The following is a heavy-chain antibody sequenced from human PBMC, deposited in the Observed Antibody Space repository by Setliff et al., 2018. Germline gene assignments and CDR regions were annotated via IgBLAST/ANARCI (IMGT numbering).Heavy chain of an antibody. CDR1: GYTLSNSI. D-gene: IGHD2-8*01. CDR3: LRLVRYCTKIACQATSGDEV. Sequence: ASVKVSCKASGYTLSNSILSWVRQAPGQGLEWVGWISAYDGKTYSAQKFQDRVTLTTHTSTNMGYLELRDLRSDDTAVYYCLRLVRYCTKIACQATSGDEVWGLGTLVTV. CDR2: ISAYDGKT. J-gene: IGHJ4*02. V-gene: IGHV1-18*01.